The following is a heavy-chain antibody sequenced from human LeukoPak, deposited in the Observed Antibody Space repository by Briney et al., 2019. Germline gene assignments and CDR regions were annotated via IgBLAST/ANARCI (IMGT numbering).Heavy chain of an antibody. CDR3: ARDRPYDY. V-gene: IGHV3-21*01. CDR1: GFTFSGYT. Sequence: GTSLRLSCAVSGFTFSGYTMHWVRQAPGKGQEWVSFISGSSTYINYADAVKGRFTISRDNAKNSLYLQMNSLRAEDTAVYYCARDRPYDYWGQGTLVTVSS. CDR2: ISGSSTYI. J-gene: IGHJ4*02.